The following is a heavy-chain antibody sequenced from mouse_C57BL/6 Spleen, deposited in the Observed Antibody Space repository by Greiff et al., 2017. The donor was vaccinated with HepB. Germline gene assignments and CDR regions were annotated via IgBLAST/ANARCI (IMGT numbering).Heavy chain of an antibody. V-gene: IGHV1-82*01. CDR1: GYAFSSSW. D-gene: IGHD2-5*01. CDR3: ARETYYSNSWFAY. CDR2: IYPGDGDT. Sequence: VQRVESGPELVKPGASVKISCKASGYAFSSSWMNWVKQRPGKGLEWIGRIYPGDGDTNYNGKFKGKATLTADKSSSTAYMQLSSLTSEDSAVYFCARETYYSNSWFAYWGQGTLVTVSA. J-gene: IGHJ3*01.